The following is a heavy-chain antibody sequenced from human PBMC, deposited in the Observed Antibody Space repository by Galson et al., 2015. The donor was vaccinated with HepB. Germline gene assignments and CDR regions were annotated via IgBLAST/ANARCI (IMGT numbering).Heavy chain of an antibody. J-gene: IGHJ4*02. CDR1: GDSISTRNYC. CDR3: AAHFVDPGNMDYFDY. Sequence: ETLSLTCTVSGDSISTRNYCWGWIRQPPGKGLEWIGSVHYSGYTYNNPSLKSRVSISIDTSKNQFSLELRSVTAADTAVYYCAAHFVDPGNMDYFDYWGQGTLVTVSS. D-gene: IGHD1/OR15-1a*01. CDR2: VHYSGYT. V-gene: IGHV4-39*01.